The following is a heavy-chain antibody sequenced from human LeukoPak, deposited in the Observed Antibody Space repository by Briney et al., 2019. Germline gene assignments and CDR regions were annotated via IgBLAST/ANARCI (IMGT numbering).Heavy chain of an antibody. D-gene: IGHD5-18*01. CDR3: ASCGYSSDYYGMDV. V-gene: IGHV1-2*02. J-gene: IGHJ6*02. Sequence: GASVKVSCKASGYTFTGYYIHWVRQAPGQGLEWMGWINPNSGGTNYAQKFQGRVTMTRDTSISTAYMELSRLRSDDTAVYYCASCGYSSDYYGMDVWGQGTTVTVSS. CDR2: INPNSGGT. CDR1: GYTFTGYY.